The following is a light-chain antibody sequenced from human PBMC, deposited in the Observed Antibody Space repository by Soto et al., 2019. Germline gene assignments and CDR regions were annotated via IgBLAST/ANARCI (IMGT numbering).Light chain of an antibody. Sequence: QSALTQPPSVSGSPGQSVTISCTGTNSDIGNYNRVSWYQQPPGTAPKLMIYEVNNRPSGVPDRFSGSKSGNTASLTISGLQAEDEADYYCSSYTTTIVVFGGGTQLTVL. CDR3: SSYTTTIVV. CDR2: EVN. V-gene: IGLV2-18*02. CDR1: NSDIGNYNR. J-gene: IGLJ2*01.